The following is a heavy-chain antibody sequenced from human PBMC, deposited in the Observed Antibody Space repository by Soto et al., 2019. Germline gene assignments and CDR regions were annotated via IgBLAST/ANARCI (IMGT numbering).Heavy chain of an antibody. Sequence: GWSLRLSCVVSRYTFKSHGLSWVRQAPGKGLEWVSTIDSTGANTHYADSVRGRFTISRDNSRNTLHLQMHDLRADDTALYYCVSWVSAHFDYWSQGTLVTVS. CDR1: RYTFKSHG. CDR3: VSWVSAHFDY. V-gene: IGHV3-23*01. D-gene: IGHD3-16*01. J-gene: IGHJ4*02. CDR2: IDSTGANT.